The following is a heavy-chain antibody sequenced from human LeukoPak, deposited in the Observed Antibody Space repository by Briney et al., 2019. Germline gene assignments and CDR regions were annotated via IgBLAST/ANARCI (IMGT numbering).Heavy chain of an antibody. CDR1: GGSFSGYY. D-gene: IGHD6-13*01. Sequence: SETLSLTCAVYGGSFSGYYWSWIRQPAGKGLEWIGSIYHSGSTYYNPSLKSRVTISVDTSKNQFSLKLSSVTAADTAVYYCARVLAAAADYWGQGTLVTVSS. J-gene: IGHJ4*02. CDR3: ARVLAAAADY. V-gene: IGHV4-34*01. CDR2: IYHSGST.